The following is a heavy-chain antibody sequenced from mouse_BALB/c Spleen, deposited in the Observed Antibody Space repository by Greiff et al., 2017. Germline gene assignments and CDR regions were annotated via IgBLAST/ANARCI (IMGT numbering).Heavy chain of an antibody. V-gene: IGHV10-1*02. CDR2: IRSKSNNYAT. CDR1: GFTFNTYA. Sequence: EVKLMESGGGLVQPKGSLKLSCAASGFTFNTYAMNWVRQAPGKGLEWVARIRSKSNNYATYYADSVKDRFTISRDDSQSMLYLQMNNLKTEDTAMYYCVRDYGYYAMDYWGQGTSVTVSS. CDR3: VRDYGYYAMDY. J-gene: IGHJ4*01. D-gene: IGHD1-1*02.